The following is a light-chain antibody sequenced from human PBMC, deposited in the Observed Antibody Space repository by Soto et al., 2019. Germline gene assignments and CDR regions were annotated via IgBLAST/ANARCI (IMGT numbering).Light chain of an antibody. J-gene: IGLJ1*01. Sequence: QPVLTQSPSASASLGASVKLTCTLSSGHSDYAIAWHQQPPEKGPRCLMKVNGDGSHSKEDGIPDRFSGSSSGAERYLTISSLQSEDEADYYCQTWGTGIRVFGTGTKLTVL. CDR2: VNGDGSH. CDR3: QTWGTGIRV. V-gene: IGLV4-69*01. CDR1: SGHSDYA.